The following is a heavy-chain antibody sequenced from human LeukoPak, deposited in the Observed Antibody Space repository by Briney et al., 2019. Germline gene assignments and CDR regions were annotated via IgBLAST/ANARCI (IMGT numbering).Heavy chain of an antibody. CDR3: ARSSSLHYFDY. CDR1: GDSVSNNSAI. J-gene: IGHJ4*02. V-gene: IGHV6-1*01. Sequence: SQTLSLTCAISGDSVSNNSAIWIWIRQSPSRGLQWLGRTYYRSKWYNDYAVSVKSRITLNVDTSKNQFSLQLNSVTPEDTAVYYCARSSSLHYFDYWGQGTLVTVSS. CDR2: TYYRSKWYN.